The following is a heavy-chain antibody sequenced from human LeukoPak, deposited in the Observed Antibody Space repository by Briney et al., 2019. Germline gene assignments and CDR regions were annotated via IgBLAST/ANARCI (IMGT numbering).Heavy chain of an antibody. CDR1: GFTFSSYS. CDR3: ARDTLSSSWYRYYYGMDV. Sequence: GGSLRLSCAASGFTFSSYSMNWVRQAPGRGLEWVSSISSSSYIYYADSVKGRFTISRGNAKNSLYLQMNSLRAEDTAVYYCARDTLSSSWYRYYYGMDVWGQGTTVTVSS. V-gene: IGHV3-21*01. CDR2: ISSSSYI. D-gene: IGHD6-13*01. J-gene: IGHJ6*02.